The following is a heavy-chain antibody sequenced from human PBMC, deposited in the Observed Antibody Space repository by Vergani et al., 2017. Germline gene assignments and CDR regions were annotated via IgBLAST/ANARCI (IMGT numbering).Heavy chain of an antibody. Sequence: EVQLVESGGGLVQPGGSLRLSCAASGFTFSSYAMSWVRQAPGKGLEWVSAISGSGGSTYYADSVKGRFTISRDNSKNTLYLQMNSLRAEDTAVDYCAKVGGDYGSGSSPYYYYGMDVWGQGTTVTVSS. CDR1: GFTFSSYA. D-gene: IGHD3-10*01. J-gene: IGHJ6*02. V-gene: IGHV3-23*04. CDR3: AKVGGDYGSGSSPYYYYGMDV. CDR2: ISGSGGST.